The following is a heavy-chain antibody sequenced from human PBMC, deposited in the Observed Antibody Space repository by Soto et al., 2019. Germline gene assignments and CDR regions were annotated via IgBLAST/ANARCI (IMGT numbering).Heavy chain of an antibody. Sequence: QLQLQESGSGLVKPSQTLSLTCAVSGGSISSGGYSWSWIRQPPGKGLEWSGYIYHSGSTYYNPSSRRRVTISVDRSKNKFARKMSSVTAADTAVYYCARAHYGDYGYGMDVWGQGTTVTVSS. D-gene: IGHD4-17*01. J-gene: IGHJ6*02. CDR3: ARAHYGDYGYGMDV. V-gene: IGHV4-30-2*01. CDR2: IYHSGST. CDR1: GGSISSGGYS.